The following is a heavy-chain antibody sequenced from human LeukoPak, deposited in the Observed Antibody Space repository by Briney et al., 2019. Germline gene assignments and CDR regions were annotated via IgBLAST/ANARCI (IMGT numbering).Heavy chain of an antibody. V-gene: IGHV3-11*01. CDR1: GFTFGDYY. CDR3: ARDRGVHNWFDP. D-gene: IGHD3-10*01. J-gene: IGHJ5*02. CDR2: ISSSGSTI. Sequence: GGSLRLSCAASGFTFGDYYMSWIRQAPGKGLEWVSYISSSGSTIYYADSVKGRFTISRDNAKNSLYLHMNSLRAEDTAVYYCARDRGVHNWFDPWGQGTLVTVSS.